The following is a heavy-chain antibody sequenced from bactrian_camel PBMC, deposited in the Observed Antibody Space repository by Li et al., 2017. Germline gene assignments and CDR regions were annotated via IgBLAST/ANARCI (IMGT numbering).Heavy chain of an antibody. V-gene: IGHV3S1*01. CDR2: MYQGGAKT. CDR1: GFAFSDYW. J-gene: IGHJ4*01. Sequence: HVQLVESGGGTVQPGGSLRLSCAASGFAFSDYWMYWVRQAPGKEREGVAAMYQGGAKTYYADSVKGRFIVGKGSAKNTLYLQMNNLQPEDTAMYYCAADQDPICFNVFKGRGHWGQGTQVTVS. CDR3: AADQDPICFNVFKGRGH.